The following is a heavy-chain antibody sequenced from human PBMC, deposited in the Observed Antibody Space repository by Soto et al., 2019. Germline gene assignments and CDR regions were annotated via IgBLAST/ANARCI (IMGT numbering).Heavy chain of an antibody. CDR1: GGSISSYY. J-gene: IGHJ5*02. CDR2: IYYSGST. Sequence: PAETLSLTCTVSGGSISSYYWSWIRQPPGKGLEWIGYIYYSGSTNYNPSLKSRVTISVDTSKNQFSLKLSSVTAADTAVYYCERGGSSWYNWFDPWGQGTLVTVPQ. V-gene: IGHV4-59*01. D-gene: IGHD6-13*01. CDR3: ERGGSSWYNWFDP.